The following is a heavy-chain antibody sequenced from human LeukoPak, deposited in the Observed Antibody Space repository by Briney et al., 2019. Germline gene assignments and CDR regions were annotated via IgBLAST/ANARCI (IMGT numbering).Heavy chain of an antibody. D-gene: IGHD6-25*01. CDR1: GDSVSSNSAA. J-gene: IGHJ6*02. V-gene: IGHV6-1*01. CDR3: ARRSGWTVGHYYYYGMDV. CDR2: TYYRSKWYN. Sequence: SQTLSLTCAISGDSVSSNSAAWNWIRQSPSRGLEWLGRTYYRSKWYNDYAVSVKSRITINPDTSKNQFSLQLNSVTPEDTAVYYCARRSGWTVGHYYYYGMDVWGQGTTVTVSS.